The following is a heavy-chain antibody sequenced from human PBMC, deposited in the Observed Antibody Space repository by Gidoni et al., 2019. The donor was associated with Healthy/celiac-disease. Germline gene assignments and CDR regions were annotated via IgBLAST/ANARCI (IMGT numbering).Heavy chain of an antibody. Sequence: EVQLVQSGAEVKKPGASLKTPCMGSEYSFTSYWMGWVRQMPGKGLEWMGIIYPGDSDTRYSPSFQGQVTISADKYISTAYLQWSSLKASDTAMYYCARGGWDHAFDIWGQGTMVTVSS. CDR3: ARGGWDHAFDI. V-gene: IGHV5-51*01. D-gene: IGHD6-19*01. J-gene: IGHJ3*02. CDR1: EYSFTSYW. CDR2: IYPGDSDT.